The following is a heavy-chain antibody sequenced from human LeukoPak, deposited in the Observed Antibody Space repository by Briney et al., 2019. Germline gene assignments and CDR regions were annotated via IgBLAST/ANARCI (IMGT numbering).Heavy chain of an antibody. Sequence: GGSLRLSCTASGVTLSSYAMSWARQAPGKGLEWVSGISSSGSGGNTYYADSVKGRFTISRDNSKNTLYLQMNSLRAEDTAVYYCARDRVIALDYWGQGTLVTVSS. D-gene: IGHD3-10*01. CDR3: ARDRVIALDY. J-gene: IGHJ4*02. V-gene: IGHV3-23*01. CDR2: ISSSGSGGNT. CDR1: GVTLSSYA.